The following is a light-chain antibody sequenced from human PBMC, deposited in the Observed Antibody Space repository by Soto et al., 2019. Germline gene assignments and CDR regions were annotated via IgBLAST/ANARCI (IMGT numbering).Light chain of an antibody. Sequence: DIVMTQSPDSLAVSLGERATINCKSSQSVLYSSNNKNYLAWYQQKPGQPPKLLIYWASTRESGVPDRFSGSRFGTDSALSIRSLHADDVPVYYCQHCSRPPLTFGQGTKVEIK. CDR1: QSVLYSSNNKNY. CDR2: WAS. V-gene: IGKV4-1*01. CDR3: QHCSRPPLT. J-gene: IGKJ1*01.